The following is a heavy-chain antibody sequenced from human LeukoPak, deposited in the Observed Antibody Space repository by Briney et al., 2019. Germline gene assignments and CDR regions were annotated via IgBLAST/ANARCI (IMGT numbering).Heavy chain of an antibody. J-gene: IGHJ5*02. V-gene: IGHV6-1*01. Sequence: PSQTLSLTCAISGDSVSSNSAAWNWIRQSPSRGLEWLGRTYFRSKWYNDYAESLKGRISINPDTSKNQFSLHLNSVNPEDTAVYYCANFYLNTWSQGSLVTVSS. CDR3: ANFYLNT. CDR1: GDSVSSNSAA. CDR2: TYFRSKWYN.